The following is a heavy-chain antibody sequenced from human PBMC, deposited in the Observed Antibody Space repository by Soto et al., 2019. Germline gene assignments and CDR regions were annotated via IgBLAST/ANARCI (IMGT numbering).Heavy chain of an antibody. CDR1: GGSVSRVSYY. V-gene: IGHV4-61*01. J-gene: IGHJ4*02. CDR2: VYYSGST. CDR3: AASISIFGVVPF. D-gene: IGHD3-3*01. Sequence: SETLSLTCNVSGGSVSRVSYYWSWIRQPPGKGLEWIGYVYYSGSTNYNPSLKSRGTISVDTSKNQFSLKLRSVTAADTAVYYCAASISIFGVVPFWGQGTLVTVSS.